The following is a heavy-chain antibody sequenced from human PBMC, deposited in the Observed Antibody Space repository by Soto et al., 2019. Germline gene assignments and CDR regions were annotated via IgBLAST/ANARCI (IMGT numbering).Heavy chain of an antibody. Sequence: PGGSLRVSCAASGFTFISYAMSWVRQSPGKGLEWVSAISGSGGGTYYADSVKGRFTISRDNSKNTLYLQMNSLRAEDTAVYYCARGRYYYDSSFQGYFDYWGQGTLVTVSS. CDR2: ISGSGGGT. CDR3: ARGRYYYDSSFQGYFDY. J-gene: IGHJ4*02. D-gene: IGHD3-22*01. V-gene: IGHV3-23*01. CDR1: GFTFISYA.